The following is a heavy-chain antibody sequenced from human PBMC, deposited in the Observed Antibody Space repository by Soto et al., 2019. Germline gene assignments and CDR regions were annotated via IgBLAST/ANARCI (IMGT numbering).Heavy chain of an antibody. Sequence: PGGSLRLSCADSGFRFSSYSMSWVRQTPGKGLEWVAAITATGDRTYYADSVTGRFTISRDNSKKTHYLQMTSLRAEDTATYYCATMTGYFEYSGQGTPVTVSS. V-gene: IGHV3-23*01. CDR2: ITATGDRT. D-gene: IGHD3-22*01. CDR3: ATMTGYFEY. J-gene: IGHJ4*02. CDR1: GFRFSSYS.